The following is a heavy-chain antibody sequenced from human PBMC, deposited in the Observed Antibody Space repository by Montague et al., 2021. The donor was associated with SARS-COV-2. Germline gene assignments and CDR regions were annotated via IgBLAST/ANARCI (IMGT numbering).Heavy chain of an antibody. V-gene: IGHV4-34*01. J-gene: IGHJ4*02. CDR2: INHSGST. CDR1: GGFFSGYY. Sequence: SETLSLTCAVYGGFFSGYYWSWIRQPPGKGLEWIGEINHSGSTNYNPSLKSRVTISVDTSKNQFSLKLSSVTAADTAVYYCARGYDYVWGSYRYTYYFDYWGQGTLVTVSS. D-gene: IGHD3-16*02. CDR3: ARGYDYVWGSYRYTYYFDY.